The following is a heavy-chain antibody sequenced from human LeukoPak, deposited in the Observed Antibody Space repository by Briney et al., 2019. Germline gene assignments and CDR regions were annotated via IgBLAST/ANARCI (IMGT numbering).Heavy chain of an antibody. CDR1: GYTFTVYY. V-gene: IGHV1-2*02. Sequence: ASVKVSCKASGYTFTVYYMHWVRHAPGQGLGLMGWMNLNSGGTNYAQKFQGRVTMTRDTSISTAYMELSRLRSDDTAVYYCARDDRYSSAWYDENYHFDYWGQGTVVTVFS. CDR2: MNLNSGGT. J-gene: IGHJ4*02. D-gene: IGHD6-19*01. CDR3: ARDDRYSSAWYDENYHFDY.